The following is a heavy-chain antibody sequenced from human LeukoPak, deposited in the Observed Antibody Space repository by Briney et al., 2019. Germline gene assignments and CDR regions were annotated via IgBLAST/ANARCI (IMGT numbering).Heavy chain of an antibody. CDR1: GYNFNNYG. CDR3: ARLEMYNYNSSGYYLGGYFDY. D-gene: IGHD3-22*01. CDR2: IRAYSGDT. J-gene: IGHJ4*02. V-gene: IGHV1-18*01. Sequence: GSVKVSCKTSGYNFNNYGISWVRQAPGQGLEWMGWIRAYSGDTNYAQKLQGRDTMTTDTSTSTAYMELRKLRADDTAVYYCARLEMYNYNSSGYYLGGYFDYGGRGTLVTVSS.